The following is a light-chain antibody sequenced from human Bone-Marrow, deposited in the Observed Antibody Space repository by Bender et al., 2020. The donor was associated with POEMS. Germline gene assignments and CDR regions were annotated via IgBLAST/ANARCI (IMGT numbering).Light chain of an antibody. CDR3: QVWEGYIAPVQ. J-gene: IGLJ2*01. CDR1: NIGSKS. Sequence: ARLTCGGINIGSKSVHWYQQKPGQAPVLVVYDYSDRPSGIPERFSGSISGNTATLTISRVEAGDEADFFCQVWEGYIAPVQFGGGTKLTVL. CDR2: DYS. V-gene: IGLV3-21*02.